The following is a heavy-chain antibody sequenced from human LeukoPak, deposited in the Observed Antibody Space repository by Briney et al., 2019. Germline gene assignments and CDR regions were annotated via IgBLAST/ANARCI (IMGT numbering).Heavy chain of an antibody. D-gene: IGHD1-26*01. V-gene: IGHV7-4-1*02. CDR2: INTNTGNS. J-gene: IGHJ4*02. Sequence: ASVKVSCKASGYTVTHYAMNWVRQAPGQGLEWMGWINTNTGNSTYAQGFTGRFVFSLDISVSTAYLQISSLEAEDTAIYYCARLYGAFDYWGQGTLVTVSS. CDR3: ARLYGAFDY. CDR1: GYTVTHYA.